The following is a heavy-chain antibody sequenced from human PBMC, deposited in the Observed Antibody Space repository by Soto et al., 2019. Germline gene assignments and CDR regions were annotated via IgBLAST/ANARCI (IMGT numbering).Heavy chain of an antibody. CDR2: IHTSGNT. CDR1: GDSISSYY. J-gene: IGHJ4*02. Sequence: SETLSLTCSVSGDSISSYYWSWIRQPAGKGLERIGRIHTSGNTNYNPSLKSRVTMSVDMSENQFSLKLTSVTAADTAVYYCARLGVAGKDHWGQGTLVTVSS. V-gene: IGHV4-4*07. CDR3: ARLGVAGKDH. D-gene: IGHD6-19*01.